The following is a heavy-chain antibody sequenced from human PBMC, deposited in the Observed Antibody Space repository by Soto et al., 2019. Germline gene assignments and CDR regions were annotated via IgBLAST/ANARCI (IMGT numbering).Heavy chain of an antibody. D-gene: IGHD6-6*01. Sequence: EVQLVESGGGLVKPGGSLRLSCAASGFTFSSYSMNWVRQAPGKGLEWVSSISSSSSYIYYADSVKGRFTISRDNAKNSLHLQMNGLRAEVTAVYYSARDAFVGSSCFGWFAPWGQGTLVTVSS. CDR2: ISSSSSYI. CDR3: ARDAFVGSSCFGWFAP. J-gene: IGHJ5*02. CDR1: GFTFSSYS. V-gene: IGHV3-21*01.